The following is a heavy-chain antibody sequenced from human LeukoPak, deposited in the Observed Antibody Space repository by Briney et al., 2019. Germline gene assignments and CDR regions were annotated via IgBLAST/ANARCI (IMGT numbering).Heavy chain of an antibody. D-gene: IGHD2-15*01. CDR1: GFTFNDYA. J-gene: IGHJ4*02. CDR2: ISGDGGST. Sequence: PGGSLRLSCAVSGFTFNDYAMNWVRQAPGKGLEWVSFISGDGGSTYYADSVKGRFTISRDNSTNSLHLQMNSLRLGDTALYYCATDCSGNRCYSLWGQGTLVTVSS. V-gene: IGHV3-43*02. CDR3: ATDCSGNRCYSL.